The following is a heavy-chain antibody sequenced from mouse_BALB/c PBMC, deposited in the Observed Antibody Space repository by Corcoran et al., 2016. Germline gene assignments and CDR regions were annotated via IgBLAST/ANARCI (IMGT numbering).Heavy chain of an antibody. Sequence: DVQLQESGPDLVKPSQSLSLTCSVTGYSITSGYYWNWIRQFPGNKLEWMGYISYDGSNNYNPSLKNRISITRDTSKNQFFLKLNSVTTEDTATYYCASIYDGYAMDYWGQGTSVTVSS. CDR3: ASIYDGYAMDY. D-gene: IGHD2-3*01. J-gene: IGHJ4*01. V-gene: IGHV3-6*02. CDR1: GYSITSGYY. CDR2: ISYDGSN.